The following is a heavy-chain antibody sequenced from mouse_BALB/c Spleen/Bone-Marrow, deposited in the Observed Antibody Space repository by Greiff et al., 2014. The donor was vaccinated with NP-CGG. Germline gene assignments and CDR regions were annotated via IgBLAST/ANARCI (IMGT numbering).Heavy chain of an antibody. CDR2: INPYNDGT. CDR1: GYTFTSYV. D-gene: IGHD1-2*01. CDR3: ARRQSITTAAWFAY. J-gene: IGHJ3*01. Sequence: ESGPELVKPGASVKMSCKASGYTFTSYVMHWVKQKPGQGLEWVGYINPYNDGTKYNEKFKGKATLTSDKSSSTAYMELSSLTSEDSAVYYCARRQSITTAAWFAYWGQGTLVTVSA. V-gene: IGHV1-14*01.